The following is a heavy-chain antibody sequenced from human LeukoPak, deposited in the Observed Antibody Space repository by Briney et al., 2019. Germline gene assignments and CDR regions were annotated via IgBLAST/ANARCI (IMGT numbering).Heavy chain of an antibody. V-gene: IGHV3-15*01. CDR2: IKSEGEGATT. J-gene: IGHJ6*04. CDR1: GFTIGTAW. D-gene: IGHD3-3*02. Sequence: GVSLRLSCVSSGFTIGTAWMSWVRQAPGKGLEWLGHIKSEGEGATTDYAAPAKGRFAISRDDSKNMIYQQMSSLKIDDTAIYYCIAHFPYFYGFDVWGKGTTVTVSS. CDR3: IAHFPYFYGFDV.